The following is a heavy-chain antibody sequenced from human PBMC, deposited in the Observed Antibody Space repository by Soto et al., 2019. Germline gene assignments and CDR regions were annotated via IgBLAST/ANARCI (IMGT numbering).Heavy chain of an antibody. D-gene: IGHD1-26*01. V-gene: IGHV3-23*01. J-gene: IGHJ5*02. CDR2: ISGSGGST. CDR1: GFTFNSDA. CDR3: AKVGGIGALRSCFDP. Sequence: EVQLLESGGGLVQPGGSLRLSCAASGFTFNSDAMSWVRQAQRKGLEWVSAISGSGGSTYYADSVKGRFTISRDNSKNTLYLQMNSLRAEDTAVHYCAKVGGIGALRSCFDPWGQGTLVTVSS.